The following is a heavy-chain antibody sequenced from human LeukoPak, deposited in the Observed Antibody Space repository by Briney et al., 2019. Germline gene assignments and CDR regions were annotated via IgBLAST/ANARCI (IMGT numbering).Heavy chain of an antibody. Sequence: GASVKVSCKPSGYTLSDYYMHWVRQAPGQGLEWMGWIRGDTGDTDSPQKFQGRVTITKDTSTNTAYMELSRLRYDDTAMDFCARVRGSSCDYWGQGTLVTVSS. V-gene: IGHV1-2*02. CDR1: GYTLSDYY. D-gene: IGHD6-13*01. J-gene: IGHJ4*02. CDR2: IRGDTGDT. CDR3: ARVRGSSCDY.